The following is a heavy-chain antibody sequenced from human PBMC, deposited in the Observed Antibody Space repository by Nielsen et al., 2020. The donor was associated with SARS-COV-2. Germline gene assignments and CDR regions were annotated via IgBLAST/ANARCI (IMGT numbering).Heavy chain of an antibody. V-gene: IGHV4-59*12. CDR2: IYYSGST. Sequence: SETLSLTCTVSGGSISSYYWSWIRQPPGKGLEWIGYIYYSGSTNYNPSLKSRVTISVDTSKNQFSLKLSSVTAADTAVYYCAREPYYDSSGYANYYFDYWGQGTLVTVSS. D-gene: IGHD3-22*01. CDR3: AREPYYDSSGYANYYFDY. J-gene: IGHJ4*02. CDR1: GGSISSYY.